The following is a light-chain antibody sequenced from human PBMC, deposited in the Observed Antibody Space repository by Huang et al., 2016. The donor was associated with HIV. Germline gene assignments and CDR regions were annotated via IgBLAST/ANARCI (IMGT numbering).Light chain of an antibody. Sequence: AIRITQSPSSLSASTGDRVTITCRASQGISRYLALYQQKPGKAPKLLIYATSTLQSGVPSRFSGSGSGTDFTLTISCLQSEDFAIYYCQQYYGYPQTFGQGTKVEIK. CDR3: QQYYGYPQT. CDR1: QGISRY. V-gene: IGKV1-8*01. CDR2: ATS. J-gene: IGKJ1*01.